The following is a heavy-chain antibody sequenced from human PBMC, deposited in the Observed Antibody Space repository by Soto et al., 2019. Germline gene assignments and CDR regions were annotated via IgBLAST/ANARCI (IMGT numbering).Heavy chain of an antibody. V-gene: IGHV3-30*03. CDR2: ISYDSTKT. J-gene: IGHJ6*02. D-gene: IGHD1-26*01. Sequence: QVQLVESGGGVVQPGRSLRLSCAASGFTFNSYGMHWVRQGPGNGLDWVAFISYDSTKTYYADSVKGRFTISRDNSNSALYVQMNSLTGEDTAVYYCARTRSAWSDFHYYSLDVWGQGTTVTVSS. CDR1: GFTFNSYG. CDR3: ARTRSAWSDFHYYSLDV.